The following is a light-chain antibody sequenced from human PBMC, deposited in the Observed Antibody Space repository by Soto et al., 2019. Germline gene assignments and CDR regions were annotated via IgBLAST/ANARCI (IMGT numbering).Light chain of an antibody. CDR2: DVS. CDR1: SRDVGGYNY. V-gene: IGLV2-11*01. CDR3: CSYAGSCTLYV. J-gene: IGLJ1*01. Sequence: QSALTQPRSVSGSPGQSVTISCTGTSRDVGGYNYVSWYQQHPGKAPKLMVYDVSKRPSGVPDRFSGSKSGNTASLTISGLQAEDEADYYFCSYAGSCTLYVFGTGTTVTVL.